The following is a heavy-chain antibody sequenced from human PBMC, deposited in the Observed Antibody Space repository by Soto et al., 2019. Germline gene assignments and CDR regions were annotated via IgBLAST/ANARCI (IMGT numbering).Heavy chain of an antibody. V-gene: IGHV3-66*01. Sequence: GGSLRLSCAASGFTVSSNYMSWVRQAPGKGLEWVSVIYSGGSTYYADSVKGRFTISRDNSKNTLYLQMNSLRAEDTAVYYCARATTRRDAFDIWGQGTRVTVAS. CDR3: ARATTRRDAFDI. J-gene: IGHJ3*02. D-gene: IGHD2-2*01. CDR1: GFTVSSNY. CDR2: IYSGGST.